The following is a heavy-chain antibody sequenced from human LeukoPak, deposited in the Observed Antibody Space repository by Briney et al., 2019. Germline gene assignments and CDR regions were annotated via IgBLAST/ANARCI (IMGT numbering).Heavy chain of an antibody. D-gene: IGHD3-3*01. CDR2: IVPNNGGT. CDR1: GYTFTGYY. CDR3: ARAPLYDFWSGYYPDDY. Sequence: ASVKVSCKTSGYTFTGYYMHWVRQAPGQGLEWMGWIVPNNGGTNYAQKFQGRVTMTRDTSISTAFMEMSRLRSDDTAIYYCARAPLYDFWSGYYPDDYWGQGTLVTVSS. J-gene: IGHJ4*02. V-gene: IGHV1-2*02.